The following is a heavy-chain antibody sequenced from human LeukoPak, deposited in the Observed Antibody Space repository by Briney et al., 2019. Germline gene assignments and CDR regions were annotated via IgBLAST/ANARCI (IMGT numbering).Heavy chain of an antibody. J-gene: IGHJ3*02. V-gene: IGHV3-7*04. D-gene: IGHD3-9*01. Sequence: AGGSLRLSCEGSGFSFSSYWMTWVRQSPGKGPEWVANIKQDESERYTVDSVKGRFTISRDNAKNSVYLHMNSLRAEDTAVYYCARVNESRYFDWLLMRGGHDAFDIWGQGTMVTVSS. CDR2: IKQDESER. CDR1: GFSFSSYW. CDR3: ARVNESRYFDWLLMRGGHDAFDI.